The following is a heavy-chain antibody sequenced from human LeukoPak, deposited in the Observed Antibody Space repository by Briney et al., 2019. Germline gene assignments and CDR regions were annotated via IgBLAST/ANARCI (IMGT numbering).Heavy chain of an antibody. CDR2: IYSDGRT. CDR3: AGSLAYCGGDCRLGDY. D-gene: IGHD2-21*02. V-gene: IGHV3-66*01. Sequence: GGSLRLSCAASGFTVRINYMTWVRQAPGKGLEWVSLIYSDGRTHYADSVKGRFTISRDNSKNTLYLQMNSLTAEDTAVYYCAGSLAYCGGDCRLGDYWGQGTLVTVSS. CDR1: GFTVRINY. J-gene: IGHJ4*02.